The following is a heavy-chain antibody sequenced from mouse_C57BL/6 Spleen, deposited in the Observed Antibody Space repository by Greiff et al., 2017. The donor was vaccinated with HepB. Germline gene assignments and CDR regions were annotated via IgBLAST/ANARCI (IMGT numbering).Heavy chain of an antibody. J-gene: IGHJ2*01. CDR1: GYTFTSYW. V-gene: IGHV1-69*01. CDR3: ARGDYGSSYEY. Sequence: QVQLQQPGAELVMPGASVKLSCKASGYTFTSYWMHWVKQRPGQGLEWIGEIDPSDSYTNYNQKFKGKSTLTVDKSSRTAYMQLSSLTSEDSAVYYCARGDYGSSYEYWGQGTTLTVSS. D-gene: IGHD1-1*01. CDR2: IDPSDSYT.